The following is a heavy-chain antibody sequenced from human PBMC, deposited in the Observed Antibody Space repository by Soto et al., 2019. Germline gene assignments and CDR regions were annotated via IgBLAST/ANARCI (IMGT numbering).Heavy chain of an antibody. V-gene: IGHV4-59*12. J-gene: IGHJ6*02. CDR1: GGSITSYH. CDR3: ARDQIKNYYYYGMDV. CDR2: IYYSGST. Sequence: SETLSLTCVVSGGSITSYHWSWIRQFPGKGLEWIGSIYYSGSTYYNPSLKSRVTISVDTSKNQFSLKLSSVTAADTAVYYCARDQIKNYYYYGMDVWGRGTTGTVSS.